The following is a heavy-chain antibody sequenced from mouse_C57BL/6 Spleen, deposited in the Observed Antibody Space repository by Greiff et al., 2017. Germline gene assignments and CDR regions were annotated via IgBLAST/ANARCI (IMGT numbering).Heavy chain of an antibody. Sequence: VQLQQSGPVLVKPGASVKMSCKASGYTFTDYYMNWVKQSHGKSLEWIGVINPYNGGTSYNQKFKGKATLTVDKSSSTAYMELNSLTSEDSAVYYCARPTAQARYFDYWGQGTTLTVSS. CDR3: ARPTAQARYFDY. J-gene: IGHJ2*01. V-gene: IGHV1-19*01. CDR1: GYTFTDYY. CDR2: INPYNGGT. D-gene: IGHD3-2*02.